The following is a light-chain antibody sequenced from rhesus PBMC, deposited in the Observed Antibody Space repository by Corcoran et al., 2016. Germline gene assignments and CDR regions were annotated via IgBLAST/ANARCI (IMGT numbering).Light chain of an antibody. V-gene: IGKV1-69*01. Sequence: DIQMTQSPSSLSASVGDRVTITCRASQGITNWLAWYQQKPGKAPKLLLYRASNLETGVPSRFSGSGDGTNCTLTISSLQPEDFGTYYCQQLDNSPLTFGGGTKVELK. CDR3: QQLDNSPLT. CDR1: QGITNW. CDR2: RAS. J-gene: IGKJ4*01.